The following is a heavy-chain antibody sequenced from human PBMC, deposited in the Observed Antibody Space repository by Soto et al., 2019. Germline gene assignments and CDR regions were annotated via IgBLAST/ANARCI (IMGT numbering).Heavy chain of an antibody. Sequence: QVTLKESGPVLVKPTETLTLTCTVSGFRLRNGGVGVSWIRQPPGKALEWLAHVFSNDEKAYSRSLKTRLAISKDTSKGQVVLTMTNMDPADTGTYYCARERSDSFDFWGQGTLVTVSS. CDR1: GFRLRNGGVG. CDR3: ARERSDSFDF. CDR2: VFSNDEK. V-gene: IGHV2-26*01. J-gene: IGHJ4*02. D-gene: IGHD3-22*01.